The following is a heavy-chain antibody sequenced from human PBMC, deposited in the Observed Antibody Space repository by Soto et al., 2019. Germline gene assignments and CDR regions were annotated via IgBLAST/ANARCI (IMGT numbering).Heavy chain of an antibody. CDR1: GFTFSGSA. CDR2: IRSKANSYAP. CDR3: TRRIPGGGSSDAFDI. D-gene: IGHD2-15*01. Sequence: EVQLVESGGGLVQPGGSLKLSCAASGFTFSGSAMHWVRQPSGKGLEWVGRIRSKANSYAPAYAASVKGRFTISRDDSKNTAYLQMNSLKTEDTAVYYCTRRIPGGGSSDAFDIWGQGTMVTVSS. J-gene: IGHJ3*02. V-gene: IGHV3-73*01.